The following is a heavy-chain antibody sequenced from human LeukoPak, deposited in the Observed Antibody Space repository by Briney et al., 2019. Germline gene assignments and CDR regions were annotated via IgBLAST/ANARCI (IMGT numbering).Heavy chain of an antibody. CDR1: GFTFDDYA. CDR2: ISWNSGSI. D-gene: IGHD6-6*01. Sequence: GGSLRLSCAASGFTFDDYAMHWVRRAPGKGLEWVSGISWNSGSIGYADSVKGRFTTSRDNAKNSLYLQMNSLRAEDTALYYCAKDREYSSSSSFDYWGQGTLVTVSS. V-gene: IGHV3-9*01. J-gene: IGHJ4*02. CDR3: AKDREYSSSSSFDY.